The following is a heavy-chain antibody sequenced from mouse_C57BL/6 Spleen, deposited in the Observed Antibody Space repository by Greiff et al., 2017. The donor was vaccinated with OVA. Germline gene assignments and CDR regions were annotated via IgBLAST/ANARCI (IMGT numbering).Heavy chain of an antibody. V-gene: IGHV1-54*01. J-gene: IGHJ4*01. Sequence: QVQLKESGAELVRPGTSVKVSCKASGYAFTNYLIEWVKQRPGQGLEWIGVINPGSGGTNYNEKFKGKATLTADKSSSTAYMQLSSLTSEDSAVYFCAREGGIYYLYAMDYWGQGTSVTVSS. CDR3: AREGGIYYLYAMDY. CDR2: INPGSGGT. D-gene: IGHD1-1*01. CDR1: GYAFTNYL.